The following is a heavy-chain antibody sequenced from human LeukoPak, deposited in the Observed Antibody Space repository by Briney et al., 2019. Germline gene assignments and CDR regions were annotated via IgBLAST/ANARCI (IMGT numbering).Heavy chain of an antibody. CDR1: GFSFRSYV. CDR3: ARHDRSMRFFDY. J-gene: IGHJ4*02. Sequence: GGSLRVSCAASGFSFRSYVMSWVRQAPGKGLEWVSAISDNGDTTYYADSVEGRFTISRDNSKNTVFLQMNSLRAEDTAVYYYARHDRSMRFFDYWGQGTLVTVSS. CDR2: ISDNGDTT. D-gene: IGHD1-1*01. V-gene: IGHV3-23*01.